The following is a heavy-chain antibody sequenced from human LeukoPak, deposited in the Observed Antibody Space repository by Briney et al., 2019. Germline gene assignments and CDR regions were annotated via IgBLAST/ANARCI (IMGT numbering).Heavy chain of an antibody. D-gene: IGHD3-10*01. J-gene: IGHJ4*02. CDR1: GFTFSSYA. V-gene: IGHV3-30-3*01. CDR3: ARVPRHIYFGDFGDY. CDR2: ISYDGSNK. Sequence: GGSLRLSCAASGFTFSSYAMYWVRQAPGKGLEWVAVISYDGSNKYYADSVKGRFTISRDNSRNTLYLEMNSLRPEDTAIYYCARVPRHIYFGDFGDYWGQGTLVTVSS.